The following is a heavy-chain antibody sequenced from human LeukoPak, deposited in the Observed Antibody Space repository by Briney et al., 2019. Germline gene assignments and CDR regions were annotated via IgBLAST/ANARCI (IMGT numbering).Heavy chain of an antibody. CDR3: ARDRYFDWSSNYFDY. J-gene: IGHJ4*02. CDR2: IYYSGST. Sequence: SETLSLTCTVSGGSISSGDYYWSWIRQPPGKGLEWIGYIYYSGSTYYNPSLKSRVTISVDTSKNQFSLKLSSVPAADPAVYYCARDRYFDWSSNYFDYWGQGTLVTVSS. CDR1: GGSISSGDYY. D-gene: IGHD3-9*01. V-gene: IGHV4-30-4*01.